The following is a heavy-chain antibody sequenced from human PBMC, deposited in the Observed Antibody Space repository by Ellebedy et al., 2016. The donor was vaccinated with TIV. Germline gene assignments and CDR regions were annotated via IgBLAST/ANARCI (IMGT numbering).Heavy chain of an antibody. J-gene: IGHJ6*02. D-gene: IGHD3-3*01. CDR3: ARVKSGYRRYYYYGMDV. V-gene: IGHV4-31*03. CDR2: IYYSGST. CDR1: GGSISSGGYY. Sequence: SETLSLTXTVSGGSISSGGYYWSWIRQHPGKGLEWIGYIYYSGSTYYNPSLKSRVTISVDTSKNQFSLKLSSVTAADTAVYYCARVKSGYRRYYYYGMDVWGQGTTVTVSS.